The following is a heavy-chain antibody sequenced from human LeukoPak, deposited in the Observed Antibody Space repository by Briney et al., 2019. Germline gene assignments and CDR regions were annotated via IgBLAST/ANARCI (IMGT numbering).Heavy chain of an antibody. Sequence: GGSLRLSCAASGFTFSAYAMAWVRRAPGRGLEWVSTMALSGGPTHYTDSVKGRFTISRDNSKNTLYLQMNSLRVEDTAAYYCAKVRAPSGWFNSDYWGQGTLVSVSS. CDR3: AKVRAPSGWFNSDY. CDR2: MALSGGPT. D-gene: IGHD6-19*01. J-gene: IGHJ4*02. CDR1: GFTFSAYA. V-gene: IGHV3-23*01.